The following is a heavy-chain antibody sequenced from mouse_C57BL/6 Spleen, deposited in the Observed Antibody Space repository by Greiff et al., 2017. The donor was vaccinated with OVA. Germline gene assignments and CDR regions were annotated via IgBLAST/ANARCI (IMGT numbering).Heavy chain of an antibody. CDR2: IHPNSGST. CDR1: GYTFTSYW. V-gene: IGHV1-64*01. Sequence: QVQLKQPGAELVKPGASVKLSCKASGYTFTSYWMHWVKQRPGQGLEWIGMIHPNSGSTNYNEKFKSKATLTVDKSSSTAYMQLSSLTSEDSAVYYCARSTMVTTEFAYWGQGTLVTVSA. D-gene: IGHD2-2*01. J-gene: IGHJ3*01. CDR3: ARSTMVTTEFAY.